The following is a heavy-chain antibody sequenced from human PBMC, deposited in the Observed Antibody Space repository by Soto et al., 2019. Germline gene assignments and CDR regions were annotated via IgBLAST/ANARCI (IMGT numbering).Heavy chain of an antibody. CDR2: IIPMYGTT. CDR1: GGTFRSYV. D-gene: IGHD1-1*01. Sequence: QVQLVQSGAEVKKPGSSVKVSCKASGGTFRSYVTSWVRQAPGQGLEWLGGIIPMYGTTYYAQTFQGSVTFSADESTSTAFMELSSLRSEDTAVYYCARIGTLDWIDDYWGQGTLVTVSS. CDR3: ARIGTLDWIDDY. V-gene: IGHV1-69*12. J-gene: IGHJ4*02.